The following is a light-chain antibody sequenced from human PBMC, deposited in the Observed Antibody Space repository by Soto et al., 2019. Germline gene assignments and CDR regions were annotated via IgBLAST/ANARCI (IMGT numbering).Light chain of an antibody. Sequence: QSVLTQPASVSGSPGQSITISCTGTSGDVGGYKYVSWYQHHPGKAPKLMIYEVSNRPSGVSDRFSGSKSGNTASLTISGLQAEDEADYYCFSFRISSYVFGTGTKGTV. CDR1: SGDVGGYKY. CDR3: FSFRISSYV. V-gene: IGLV2-14*01. CDR2: EVS. J-gene: IGLJ1*01.